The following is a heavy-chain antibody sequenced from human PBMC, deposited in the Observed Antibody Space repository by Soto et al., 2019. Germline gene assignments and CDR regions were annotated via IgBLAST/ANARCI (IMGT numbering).Heavy chain of an antibody. CDR1: GYSFTSYW. CDR3: ARDGVPAAITLPEYYGMDV. CDR2: IDPSDSYT. D-gene: IGHD2-2*02. V-gene: IGHV5-10-1*01. Sequence: PGESLKISCKGSGYSFTSYWISWVRQMPGKGLEWMGRIDPSDSYTNYSPSFQGHVTISADKSISTAYLQWSSLKASDTAMYYCARDGVPAAITLPEYYGMDVWGQGTTVTVSS. J-gene: IGHJ6*02.